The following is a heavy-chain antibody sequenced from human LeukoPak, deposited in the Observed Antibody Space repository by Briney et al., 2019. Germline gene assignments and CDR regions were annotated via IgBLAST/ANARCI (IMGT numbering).Heavy chain of an antibody. D-gene: IGHD4-17*01. CDR1: GFTFSDYY. J-gene: IGHJ4*02. Sequence: PGGSLRLSCAASGFTFSDYYMSWIRQAPGKGLEWVSYISSSGSTIYYADSVKGRFTISRDNAKNSLYLQMNSLRAEDTAVYYCARDRMTTHIGWPKIDYWGQGTLVTVSS. CDR3: ARDRMTTHIGWPKIDY. CDR2: ISSSGSTI. V-gene: IGHV3-11*04.